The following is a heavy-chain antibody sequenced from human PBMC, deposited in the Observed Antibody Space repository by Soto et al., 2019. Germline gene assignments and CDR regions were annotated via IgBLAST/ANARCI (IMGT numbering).Heavy chain of an antibody. CDR3: ARLLGYCSGGSCYPTHSYYYYYYMDV. CDR1: GGSFSGYY. D-gene: IGHD2-15*01. CDR2: INHSGST. Sequence: PSETLSLTCAVYGGSFSGYYWSWIRQPPGKGLEWIGEINHSGSTNYNPSLKSRVTISVDTSKSQFSLKLSSVTAADTAVYYCARLLGYCSGGSCYPTHSYYYYYYMDVWGKGTTVTVSS. J-gene: IGHJ6*03. V-gene: IGHV4-34*01.